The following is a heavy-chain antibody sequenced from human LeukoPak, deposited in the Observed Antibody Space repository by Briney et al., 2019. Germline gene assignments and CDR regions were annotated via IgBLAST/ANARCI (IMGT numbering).Heavy chain of an antibody. CDR3: ATASTVTTERGSVVRAFDI. D-gene: IGHD4-17*01. CDR1: GYTFTSYD. CDR2: MNPNSGNT. V-gene: IGHV1-8*01. J-gene: IGHJ3*02. Sequence: ASVKVSCKASGYTFTSYDINWVRQATGQGFEWMGWMNPNSGNTGYAQKFQGRVTMTRSTSISTAYMELSSLRSEDTAVYYCATASTVTTERGSVVRAFDIWGQGTMVTVSS.